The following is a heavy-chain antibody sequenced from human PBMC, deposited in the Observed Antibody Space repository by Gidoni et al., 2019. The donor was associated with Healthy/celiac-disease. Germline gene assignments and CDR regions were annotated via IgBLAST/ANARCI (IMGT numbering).Heavy chain of an antibody. J-gene: IGHJ6*02. CDR3: ARAGYYGSGSYNEGYGMDV. D-gene: IGHD3-10*01. Sequence: EVQLVESGGGLVKPGGSLRLSCAASGFPFSRYSLTWIRQAPGKGLEWVSSISSSISYIYYADSVKGRFTISRDNAKNSLYLQMNSLRAEDTAVYYCARAGYYGSGSYNEGYGMDVWGQGTTVTVSS. CDR1: GFPFSRYS. CDR2: ISSSISYI. V-gene: IGHV3-21*01.